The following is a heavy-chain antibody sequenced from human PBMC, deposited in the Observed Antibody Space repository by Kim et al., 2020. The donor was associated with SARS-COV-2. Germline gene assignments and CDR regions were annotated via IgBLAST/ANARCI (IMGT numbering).Heavy chain of an antibody. D-gene: IGHD2-2*01. CDR2: ISYDGSNK. CDR3: AKDRSTDYYYYYGMDV. CDR1: GFTFSSYG. J-gene: IGHJ6*01. V-gene: IGHV3-30*18. Sequence: GGSLRLSCAASGFTFSSYGMHWVRQAPGKGLEWVAVISYDGSNKYYADSVKGRFTISRDNSKNTLYLQMNSLRAEDTAVYYCAKDRSTDYYYYYGMDVWG.